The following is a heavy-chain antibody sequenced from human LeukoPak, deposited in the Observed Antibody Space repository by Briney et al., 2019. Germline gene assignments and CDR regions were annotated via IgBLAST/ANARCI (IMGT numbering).Heavy chain of an antibody. CDR2: IYYSGST. D-gene: IGHD3-22*01. J-gene: IGHJ6*02. V-gene: IGHV4-31*03. CDR3: ARDRYYDSSGYGAPGYYYYGMDV. CDR1: GGSISSGGYY. Sequence: SETLSLTCTVSGGSISSGGYYWRWLRQHPGKVLEWIGYIYYSGSTYYNPSLKSRVTISVDTSKNQFSLKLRSVTAADTAVYYCARDRYYDSSGYGAPGYYYYGMDVWGQGTTVTVSS.